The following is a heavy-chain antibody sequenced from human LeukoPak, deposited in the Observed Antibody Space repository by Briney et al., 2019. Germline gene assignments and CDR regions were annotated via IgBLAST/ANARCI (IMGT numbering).Heavy chain of an antibody. V-gene: IGHV3-74*01. D-gene: IGHD3-10*01. Sequence: GGSLRLSCAASGFTFSSYWMHWVRHAPGKGLVWVSRINSDGSSTAYADSVKGRFTISRDNAKNTLYLQMNSLRAEDTAVYYCARGGFRMVRGVRFDYWGQGTLVTVSS. CDR2: INSDGSST. CDR1: GFTFSSYW. J-gene: IGHJ4*02. CDR3: ARGGFRMVRGVRFDY.